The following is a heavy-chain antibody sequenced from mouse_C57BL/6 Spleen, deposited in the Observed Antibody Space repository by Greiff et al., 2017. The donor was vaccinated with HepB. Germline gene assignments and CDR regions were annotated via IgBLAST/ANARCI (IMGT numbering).Heavy chain of an antibody. J-gene: IGHJ3*01. CDR2: IDPEDGET. V-gene: IGHV14-2*01. D-gene: IGHD3-2*02. Sequence: EVQLQQSGAELVKPGASVKLSCTASGFNIKDYYMHWVKQRTEQGMEWIGRIDPEDGETKYAPTFQGKATITADTSSNTAYLQLSSLTSEDTAFYYGARGSGYAGAYWGQGTLVTVSA. CDR1: GFNIKDYY. CDR3: ARGSGYAGAY.